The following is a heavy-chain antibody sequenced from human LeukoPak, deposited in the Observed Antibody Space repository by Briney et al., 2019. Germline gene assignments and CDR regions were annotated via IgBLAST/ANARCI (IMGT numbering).Heavy chain of an antibody. Sequence: KPGGSLRLSCAASGFTFSDAWMSWVRQAPGKGLEWVGRIKSKTDGGTTDYAAPMKGRFTISRDDSRDTLYLQMNSLRAEDTAVYYCARDPQINYWGQGTLVTVSS. J-gene: IGHJ4*02. CDR1: GFTFSDAW. CDR3: ARDPQINY. V-gene: IGHV3-15*01. CDR2: IKSKTDGGTT.